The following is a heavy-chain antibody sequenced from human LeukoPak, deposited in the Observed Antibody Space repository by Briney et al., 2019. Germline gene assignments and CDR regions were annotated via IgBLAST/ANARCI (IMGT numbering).Heavy chain of an antibody. V-gene: IGHV1-18*01. D-gene: IGHD5-12*01. J-gene: IGHJ6*03. Sequence: ASVKVSCKTSGHSINTFGITWVRQAPGQGLEWIGWMSSDNGNTNYENKFQGRVTITRDTSRTTAYMELRSLRSDDTAVYFCANVAKGRYFFYYMDVWGAGTTVTVYS. CDR1: GHSINTFG. CDR3: ANVAKGRYFFYYMDV. CDR2: MSSDNGNT.